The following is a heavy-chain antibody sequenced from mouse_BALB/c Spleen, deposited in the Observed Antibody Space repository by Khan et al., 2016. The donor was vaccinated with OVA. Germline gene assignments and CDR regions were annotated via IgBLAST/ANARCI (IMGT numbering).Heavy chain of an antibody. J-gene: IGHJ3*01. CDR2: IRYDGSN. V-gene: IGHV3-6*02. Sequence: EVQLQESGPGLVKPTQSLSLTCSVTGYSITSGYFWNWIRQFPGNKLEWVGYIRYDGSNNYNPSLKNRISITRDTSKNQFFLKLNSVTTEDTATXYCARGGSSGPAWFAYWGQGTLVTVSA. CDR1: GYSITSGYF. D-gene: IGHD3-1*01. CDR3: ARGGSSGPAWFAY.